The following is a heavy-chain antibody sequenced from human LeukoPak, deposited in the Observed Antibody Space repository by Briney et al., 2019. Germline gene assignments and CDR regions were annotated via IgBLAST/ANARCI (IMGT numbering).Heavy chain of an antibody. Sequence: PGGSLRLSCTASGFTFGDYAMSWFRQAPGKGLEWVGFIRSKAYGGTTEYAASVKGRFTISRDDSKSIAYLQMNSLKTEDTAVYYCTRDQLLWFGEPNDYWGQGTLVTVSS. D-gene: IGHD3-10*01. CDR1: GFTFGDYA. CDR3: TRDQLLWFGEPNDY. V-gene: IGHV3-49*03. J-gene: IGHJ4*02. CDR2: IRSKAYGGTT.